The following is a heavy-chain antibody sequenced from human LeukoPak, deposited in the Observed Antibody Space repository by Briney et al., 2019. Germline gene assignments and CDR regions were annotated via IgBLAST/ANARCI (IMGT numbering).Heavy chain of an antibody. D-gene: IGHD3-10*01. J-gene: IGHJ6*02. CDR2: IVVGSGNT. Sequence: SVKVSCKASGFTFTSSAMQWVRQARGQRLEWIGWIVVGSGNTNYAQKFQERVTTTRDMSTSTAYMELSSLRSEDTAVYYCAASITMVRGVILPKYGMDVWGQGTTVTVSS. V-gene: IGHV1-58*02. CDR3: AASITMVRGVILPKYGMDV. CDR1: GFTFTSSA.